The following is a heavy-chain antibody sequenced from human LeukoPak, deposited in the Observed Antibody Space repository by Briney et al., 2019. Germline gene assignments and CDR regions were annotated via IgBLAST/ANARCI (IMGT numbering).Heavy chain of an antibody. CDR1: GFTFRSYE. V-gene: IGHV3-48*03. Sequence: GGSLRLSCAASGFTFRSYEMNWVRQAPGKGLEWVSYISSSGSTIYYADSVKGRFTLSRDNAKNPLYLQINSLSAEEKAGFYCAELGITMIGGVWGKGTTVTISS. CDR2: ISSSGSTI. D-gene: IGHD3-10*02. CDR3: AELGITMIGGV. J-gene: IGHJ6*04.